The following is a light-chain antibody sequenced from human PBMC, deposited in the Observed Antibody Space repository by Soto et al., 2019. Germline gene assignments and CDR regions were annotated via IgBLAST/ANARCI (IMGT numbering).Light chain of an antibody. CDR3: QQYGSSPGT. V-gene: IGKV3-20*01. Sequence: EIVLTQSPGTLSLSPGERATLSCRASQSVSSSYLAWYQQKPGQAPRLLIYGASSRATGIPDRFSGSGSGTDLTITISRLEPEDCEVYDGQQYGSSPGTFGQGTKVDIK. J-gene: IGKJ1*01. CDR2: GAS. CDR1: QSVSSSY.